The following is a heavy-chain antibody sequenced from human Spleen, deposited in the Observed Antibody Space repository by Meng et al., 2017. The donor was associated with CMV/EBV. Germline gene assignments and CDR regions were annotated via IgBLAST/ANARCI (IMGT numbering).Heavy chain of an antibody. Sequence: YYMHWVRQAHGQGLEWMGWINPNSGGTNYAQKFQGRVTMTRDTSISTAYMELSRLRSDDTAVYYCARGGVVAGIVVVPAATTNWFDPWGQGTLVTVSS. CDR1: YY. CDR3: ARGGVVAGIVVVPAATTNWFDP. D-gene: IGHD2-2*01. V-gene: IGHV1-2*02. J-gene: IGHJ5*02. CDR2: INPNSGGT.